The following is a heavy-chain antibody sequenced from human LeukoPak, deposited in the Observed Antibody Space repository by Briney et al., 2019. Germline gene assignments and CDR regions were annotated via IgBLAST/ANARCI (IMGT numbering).Heavy chain of an antibody. Sequence: PSESLSPTCTVSGGSISSYYWSWIRQPPGQGMGWIGYIYSSGSTTSNPSLKSRVTISVDKSRNQFSLNWSSLTAAATAVYYCARDSDIAVAGTGWFDPWGQGTLVTVSS. V-gene: IGHV4-59*01. CDR3: ARDSDIAVAGTGWFDP. J-gene: IGHJ5*02. CDR1: GGSISSYY. CDR2: IYSSGST. D-gene: IGHD6-19*01.